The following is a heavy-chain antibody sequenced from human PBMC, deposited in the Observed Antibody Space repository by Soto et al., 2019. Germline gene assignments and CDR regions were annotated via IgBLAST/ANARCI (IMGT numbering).Heavy chain of an antibody. V-gene: IGHV1-3*01. J-gene: IGHJ4*02. D-gene: IGHD6-19*01. CDR1: GYTFTSYA. CDR2: INAGNGNT. Sequence: QVQLVQSGAEVKKPGASVKVSCKASGYTFTSYAIHWVRQAPGQRLEWMGWINAGNGNTKYSQKFQDRVTITRDTYASTAYMELSSLRSEDTAVYYFARDLGGWPNYWGQGTLVTVSS. CDR3: ARDLGGWPNY.